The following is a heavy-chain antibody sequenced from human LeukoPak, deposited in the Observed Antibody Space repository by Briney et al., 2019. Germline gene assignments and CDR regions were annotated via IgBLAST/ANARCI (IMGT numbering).Heavy chain of an antibody. CDR1: GFTFSSYA. CDR3: AKEGFLTWIQLWSAFDI. V-gene: IGHV3-21*04. CDR2: ISSSSSYI. D-gene: IGHD5-18*01. Sequence: GGSLRLSCAASGFTFSSYAMKWVRQAPGKGLEWVSSISSSSSYIYYADSVKGRFTISRDNAKNSLYLQMNSLRAEDTAVYYCAKEGFLTWIQLWSAFDIWGQGTMVTVSS. J-gene: IGHJ3*02.